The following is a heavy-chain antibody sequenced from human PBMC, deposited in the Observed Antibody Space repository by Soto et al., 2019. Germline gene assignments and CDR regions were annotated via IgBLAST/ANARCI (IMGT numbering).Heavy chain of an antibody. Sequence: GESLKISCKGSGYYFIAYWIGWVRQMPGKGLELMGIIYPPDSDVRYSPSFQGQVTISVDKSINTAYLQWSSLKASDTATYYCARLAVTSSTHFDYWGQGTPVTVSS. J-gene: IGHJ4*02. CDR3: ARLAVTSSTHFDY. CDR1: GYYFIAYW. V-gene: IGHV5-51*01. CDR2: IYPPDSDV. D-gene: IGHD2-21*02.